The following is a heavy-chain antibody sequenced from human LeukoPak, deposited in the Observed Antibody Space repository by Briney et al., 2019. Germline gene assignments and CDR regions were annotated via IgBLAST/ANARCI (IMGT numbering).Heavy chain of an antibody. J-gene: IGHJ4*02. D-gene: IGHD6-6*01. V-gene: IGHV5-51*01. CDR2: IYPDESNI. CDR1: GYSFPTYW. Sequence: GESLKISCKGSGYSFPTYWIAWVRQMPGKGLEWMGIIYPDESNIRYSPSFQGQVTISADKSISTAYLQWSSLKASDTAMYYCATLTYSSSSAGDYWGQGTLVTVSS. CDR3: ATLTYSSSSAGDY.